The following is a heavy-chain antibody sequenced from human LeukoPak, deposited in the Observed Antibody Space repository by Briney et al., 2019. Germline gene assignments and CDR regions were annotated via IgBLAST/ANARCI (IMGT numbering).Heavy chain of an antibody. D-gene: IGHD3-3*01. CDR2: IYYSGST. V-gene: IGHV4-59*01. J-gene: IGHJ4*02. Sequence: SETLSLTCTVSGGSISSYYWSWIRQPPGKGLEWIGYIYYSGSTNYNPSLKSRVTISVDTSKNQFSLKLSSVTAADTAVYYCARSVLRFLERPFDYWGQGTLVTVSS. CDR1: GGSISSYY. CDR3: ARSVLRFLERPFDY.